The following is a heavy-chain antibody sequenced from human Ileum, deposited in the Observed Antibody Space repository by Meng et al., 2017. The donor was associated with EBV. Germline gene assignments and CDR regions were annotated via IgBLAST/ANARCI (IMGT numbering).Heavy chain of an antibody. D-gene: IGHD3-9*01. J-gene: IGHJ4*02. V-gene: IGHV4-39*07. CDR3: ARGDILTGYWYYFDY. CDR1: GASIIGSRYY. CDR2: TYYSGST. Sequence: EPSHARGNRPEPLSLTLTVAGASIIGSRYYWGWIRQPPGKGLEWIGSTYYSGSTNYNPSLKSRVTISVDTSKNQFSLNLSSVTAADTAVYYCARGDILTGYWYYFDYWGQGILVTVSS.